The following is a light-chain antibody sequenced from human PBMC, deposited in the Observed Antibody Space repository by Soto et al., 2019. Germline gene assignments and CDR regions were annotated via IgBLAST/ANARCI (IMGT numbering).Light chain of an antibody. CDR2: DVS. CDR3: SSYTSSSPVV. V-gene: IGLV2-14*01. J-gene: IGLJ2*01. CDR1: SSDVGGYNY. Sequence: QSARPQPASVSGSLGKPITFSCTGTSSDVGGYNYVSWYQQHPGKAPKLMIYDVSNRPSGVSNRFSGSKSGNTASLTISGLQAEDEADYYCSSYTSSSPVVFGGGTKLTVL.